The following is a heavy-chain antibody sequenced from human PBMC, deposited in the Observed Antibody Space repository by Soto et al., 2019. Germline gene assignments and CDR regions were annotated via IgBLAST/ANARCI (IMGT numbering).Heavy chain of an antibody. CDR1: GFTFNDYA. Sequence: PGGSLRLSCAASGFTFNDYAIHWVRQAPGKGLEWVSGINWNSDNIGYADFVKGRFTISRDKAKNSLYLQMNSLRVEDTALYYCAKSYSSGLYGMDVWGQGTTVTVSS. D-gene: IGHD6-25*01. V-gene: IGHV3-9*01. CDR2: INWNSDNI. J-gene: IGHJ6*02. CDR3: AKSYSSGLYGMDV.